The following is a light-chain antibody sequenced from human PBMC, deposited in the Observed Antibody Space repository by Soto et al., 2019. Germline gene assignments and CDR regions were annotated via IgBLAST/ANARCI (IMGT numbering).Light chain of an antibody. CDR3: QQYSSLSA. CDR1: QTIGSW. CDR2: KAS. Sequence: DIQMTKSPSTLSASVGDSVIITCRASQTIGSWLAWYQQKPGKVPKLLIHKASSLESGVSSRFSGSGSGTEFTLTIRSLQPDDFATYYCQQYSSLSAFGPGTKVDIK. J-gene: IGKJ3*01. V-gene: IGKV1-5*03.